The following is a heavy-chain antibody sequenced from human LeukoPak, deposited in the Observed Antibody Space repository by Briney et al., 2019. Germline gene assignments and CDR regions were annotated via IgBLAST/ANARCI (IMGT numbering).Heavy chain of an antibody. CDR2: IYYSGST. J-gene: IGHJ2*01. CDR3: ARVYYSNSYDYWYFDL. V-gene: IGHV4-59*01. D-gene: IGHD6-13*01. Sequence: KPSETLSLTCSASGGSISSYYWSWIRQPPGKGLEWIGYIYYSGSTTYNPSLKSRVTISVDTSKNQFSLKLSSVTAADTAVYYCARVYYSNSYDYWYFDLWGRGTLVTVSS. CDR1: GGSISSYY.